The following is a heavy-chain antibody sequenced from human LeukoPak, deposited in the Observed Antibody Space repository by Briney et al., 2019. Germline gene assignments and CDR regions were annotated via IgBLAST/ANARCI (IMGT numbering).Heavy chain of an antibody. V-gene: IGHV3-7*04. Sequence: GGSLRLSCAATGFTFSSFWMMWVRQAPGKGLEWVVTIKPDGSETSYVDSVKGRFTISRDNAKNSLYLQMNSLRAEDTSLYYCARGSSGSFDSWGQGTLVTVSS. CDR1: GFTFSSFW. J-gene: IGHJ5*01. D-gene: IGHD1-26*01. CDR2: IKPDGSET. CDR3: ARGSSGSFDS.